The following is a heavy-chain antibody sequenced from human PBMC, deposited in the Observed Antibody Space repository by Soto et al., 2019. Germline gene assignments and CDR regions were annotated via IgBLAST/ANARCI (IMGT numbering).Heavy chain of an antibody. Sequence: SETLSLTCAVSGGSISSGGYSWSWIRQPPGKGLEWIGYIYHSGSTYYNPSLKSRVTISVDRSKNQFSLKLSSVTAADTAVYYCARVGYGTGMDVCAQGTTVTVSS. CDR2: IYHSGST. J-gene: IGHJ6*02. V-gene: IGHV4-30-2*01. CDR1: GGSISSGGYS. CDR3: ARVGYGTGMDV. D-gene: IGHD2-15*01.